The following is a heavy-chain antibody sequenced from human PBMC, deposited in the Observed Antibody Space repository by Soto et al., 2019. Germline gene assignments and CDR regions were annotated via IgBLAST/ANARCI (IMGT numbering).Heavy chain of an antibody. V-gene: IGHV3-23*01. Sequence: EVQLLESGGGLVQPGGSLRLSCAASGFTFSSYAMSWVRQAPGKGLEWVSAISGSGGSTYYADSVKGRFTISRDNSKNTLYLPMNSLRAEDTAVYYCAKDWGYDYVWGSWLYGMDVWGQGTTVTVSS. D-gene: IGHD3-16*01. J-gene: IGHJ6*02. CDR2: ISGSGGST. CDR1: GFTFSSYA. CDR3: AKDWGYDYVWGSWLYGMDV.